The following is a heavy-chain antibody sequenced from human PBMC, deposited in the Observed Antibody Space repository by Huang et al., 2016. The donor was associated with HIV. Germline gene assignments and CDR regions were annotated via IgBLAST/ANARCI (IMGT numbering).Heavy chain of an antibody. CDR1: GFTFGAYG. Sequence: EVQLVESGGTLIQPGRSLRLSCTASGFTFGAYGMSWFRQAQGKGLEWEGFISSKGHGGTTEDAAAVKGRFIVSRDDSKNIAYLRMSSLKTEDTAVYYCSTVGGGIDYIGYTSAYYATGGYWGQGTLVTVSS. V-gene: IGHV3-49*03. J-gene: IGHJ4*02. CDR3: STVGGGIDYIGYTSAYYATGGY. CDR2: ISSKGHGGTT. D-gene: IGHD6-19*01.